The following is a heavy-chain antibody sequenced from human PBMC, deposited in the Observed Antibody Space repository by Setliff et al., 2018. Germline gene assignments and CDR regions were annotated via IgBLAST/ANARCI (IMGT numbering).Heavy chain of an antibody. CDR3: ARSLVGATYSVYFDY. Sequence: ASVKVSCKASGYTFTSYGISWVRQAPGQGLEWMGWISAYNGNTNYAQKLQGRVTMTTDTSTSTAYLQWSNLKASDTAIYYCARSLVGATYSVYFDYWGQGALVTVSS. V-gene: IGHV1-18*01. CDR1: GYTFTSYG. D-gene: IGHD1-26*01. CDR2: ISAYNGNT. J-gene: IGHJ4*02.